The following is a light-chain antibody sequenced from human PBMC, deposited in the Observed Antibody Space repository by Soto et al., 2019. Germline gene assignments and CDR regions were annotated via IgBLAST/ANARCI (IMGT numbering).Light chain of an antibody. J-gene: IGKJ4*01. CDR1: QSVSSSY. CDR2: GAS. Sequence: EMVLTQSPGTLSLSPGERATLSCRASQSVSSSYLAWYQQKPGQAPRLLIYGASSMATGLPDRFSGSGSGTDFTLTISRLEPDDFAVYYCYHYDSSPLTFGGGTNVEIK. CDR3: YHYDSSPLT. V-gene: IGKV3-20*01.